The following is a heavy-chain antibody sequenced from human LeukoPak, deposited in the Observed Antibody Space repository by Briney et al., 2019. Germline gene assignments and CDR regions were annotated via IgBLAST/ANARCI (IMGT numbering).Heavy chain of an antibody. CDR2: ISSSSSYI. Sequence: PGGSLRLSCAASGFTFSSYSMNWVRQAPGKGLEWVSSISSSSSYIYYADSVKGRFTISRDNAKNSLYLQMNSLRAEDTAVYYCARPYDFWSGYFDYWGQGTLVTVSS. V-gene: IGHV3-21*01. D-gene: IGHD3-3*01. J-gene: IGHJ4*02. CDR3: ARPYDFWSGYFDY. CDR1: GFTFSSYS.